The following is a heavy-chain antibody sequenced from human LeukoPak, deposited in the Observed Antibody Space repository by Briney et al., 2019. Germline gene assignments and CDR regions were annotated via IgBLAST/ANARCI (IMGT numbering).Heavy chain of an antibody. V-gene: IGHV1-46*01. Sequence: ASVTVSCKASGYTFTNSYIHWVRQAPGQVLEWMGLINPDGGNTNYAQNFQGRVTFTRDTSTSTAYMELSRLRSDDTAVYYCARDGETITMVRGVIWRFDPWGQGTLVTVSS. J-gene: IGHJ5*02. CDR3: ARDGETITMVRGVIWRFDP. CDR1: GYTFTNSY. CDR2: INPDGGNT. D-gene: IGHD3-10*01.